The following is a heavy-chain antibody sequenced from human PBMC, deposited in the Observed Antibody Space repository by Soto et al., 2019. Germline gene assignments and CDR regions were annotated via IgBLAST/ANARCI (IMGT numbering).Heavy chain of an antibody. Sequence: QLQLQESGPGLVKPSETLSLTCTVSGGSISSSSYYWGWIRQPPGKGLEWIGSIYYSGSTYYNPSLKGRVTISVDTSKNQFSLKLSSVTAADTAVYYCARYSPELWFGELSWFDPWGQGTLVTVSS. CDR1: GGSISSSSYY. CDR2: IYYSGST. D-gene: IGHD3-10*01. CDR3: ARYSPELWFGELSWFDP. J-gene: IGHJ5*02. V-gene: IGHV4-39*01.